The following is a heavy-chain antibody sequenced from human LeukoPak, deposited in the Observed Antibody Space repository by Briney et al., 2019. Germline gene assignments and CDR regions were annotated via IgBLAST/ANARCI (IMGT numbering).Heavy chain of an antibody. CDR1: GDSISLSFYY. V-gene: IGHV4-39*07. CDR2: VYYSGTT. J-gene: IGHJ5*02. CDR3: AREEGSEVRGVRSLNWFDP. Sequence: SETLSLTCSVSGDSISLSFYYWGWIRQPPGKALEWIGSVYYSGTTSYNPSLKSRVTISVDMSKNQFSLKLSSVTAADTAVYYCAREEGSEVRGVRSLNWFDPWGQGTLVTVSS. D-gene: IGHD3-10*01.